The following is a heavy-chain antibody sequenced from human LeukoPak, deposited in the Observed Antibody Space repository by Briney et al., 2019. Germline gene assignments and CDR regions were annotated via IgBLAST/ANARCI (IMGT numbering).Heavy chain of an antibody. J-gene: IGHJ5*02. CDR2: ISGSGGST. CDR3: AKGGYCSGGSCYNWFDP. V-gene: IGHV3-23*01. CDR1: GFTLSNYA. D-gene: IGHD2-15*01. Sequence: GGSLRLSCAASGFTLSNYAMSWVRQAPGKGLEWVSAISGSGGSTYYADSVKGRFTISRDNSKNTLYLQMNSLRAEDTAVYYCAKGGYCSGGSCYNWFDPWGQGTLVTVSS.